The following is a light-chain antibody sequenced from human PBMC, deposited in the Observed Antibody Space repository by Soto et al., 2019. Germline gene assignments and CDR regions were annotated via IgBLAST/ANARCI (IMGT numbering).Light chain of an antibody. Sequence: DIQMTQSPSTLSASVGDRVTIACRASHSISSWLAWYQQKPGKAPNLLIYAASTLESGVPSRFSGSGSGTEFTLTISSLQPDDLASYYCQHYDHYPITFGQGTRLEIK. J-gene: IGKJ5*01. CDR3: QHYDHYPIT. V-gene: IGKV1-5*01. CDR2: AAS. CDR1: HSISSW.